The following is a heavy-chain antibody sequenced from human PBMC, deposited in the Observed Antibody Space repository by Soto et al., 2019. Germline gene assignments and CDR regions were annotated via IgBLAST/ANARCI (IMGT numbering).Heavy chain of an antibody. D-gene: IGHD5-12*01. Sequence: QVRLVQSGPEVKKPEASVKVSCNASGYTFSSSAISWVRQAPGQGPEWMGWISSSGVTNYAHNFQGRVTLTVDSSTTTAYMEVRSLSSADTAIYYCARDHGGYGTFDYWGQGTLVTVSS. V-gene: IGHV1-18*04. CDR3: ARDHGGYGTFDY. CDR2: ISSSGVT. CDR1: GYTFSSSA. J-gene: IGHJ4*02.